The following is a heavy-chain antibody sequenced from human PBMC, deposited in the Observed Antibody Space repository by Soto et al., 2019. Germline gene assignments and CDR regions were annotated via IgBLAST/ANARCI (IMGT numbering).Heavy chain of an antibody. V-gene: IGHV1-69*01. Sequence: QVQLVQSGAEVKKPGSSVKVSCKASGGTFSSYAISWVRQAPGQGLEWMGGIIPIFGTANYAQKFQGRVTSTADESTSTAYMELSSLRSEDTAVYYCASTNDYVWGSYLSGPFDYWGQGTLVTVSS. CDR2: IIPIFGTA. CDR1: GGTFSSYA. D-gene: IGHD3-16*02. J-gene: IGHJ4*02. CDR3: ASTNDYVWGSYLSGPFDY.